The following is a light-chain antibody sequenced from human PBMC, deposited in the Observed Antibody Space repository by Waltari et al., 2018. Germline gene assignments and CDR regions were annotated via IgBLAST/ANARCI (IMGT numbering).Light chain of an antibody. CDR3: QSYDSLIGSVI. CDR1: RSHTGATYG. V-gene: IGLV1-40*01. Sequence: QSVLTQPPSVSGAPGQRIPISCPGRRSHTGATYGAPSYQQLPGKAPKVLIYGNSNRPSGVPDRFSGSKSGTSASLAITGLQAEDEADYYCQSYDSLIGSVIFGGGTKLTVL. CDR2: GNS. J-gene: IGLJ2*01.